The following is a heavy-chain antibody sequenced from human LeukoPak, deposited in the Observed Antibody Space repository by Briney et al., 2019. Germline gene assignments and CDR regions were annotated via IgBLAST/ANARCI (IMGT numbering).Heavy chain of an antibody. Sequence: SETLSLTCTVSGGSISSYYWSWIRQAPGKGLEWIGYIYYSGSTNYNPSLKSRVTISVDTSKNQFSLKLSSVTAADTAVYYCARDPTGYSYGIDYWGQGTLVTVSS. CDR3: ARDPTGYSYGIDY. CDR1: GGSISSYY. J-gene: IGHJ4*02. D-gene: IGHD5-18*01. V-gene: IGHV4-59*01. CDR2: IYYSGST.